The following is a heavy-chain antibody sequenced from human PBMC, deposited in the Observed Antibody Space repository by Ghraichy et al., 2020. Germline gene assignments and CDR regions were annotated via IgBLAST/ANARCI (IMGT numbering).Heavy chain of an antibody. CDR3: VFFKPAARTYYYYGMDV. CDR1: GFTFSSYA. CDR2: ISGSGGST. J-gene: IGHJ6*02. D-gene: IGHD2-2*01. Sequence: GGSLRLSCAASGFTFSSYAMSWVRQAPGKGLEWVSAISGSGGSTYYADSVKGRFTISRDNSKNTLYLQMNSLRAEDTAVYYCVFFKPAARTYYYYGMDVWGQGTTVTVSS. V-gene: IGHV3-23*01.